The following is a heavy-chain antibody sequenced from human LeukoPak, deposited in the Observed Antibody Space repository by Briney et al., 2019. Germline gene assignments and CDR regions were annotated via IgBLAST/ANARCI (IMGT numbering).Heavy chain of an antibody. Sequence: GGSLRLSCAASGFTFSSYWMYWVRQAPGKGLVWVSRIDSDGISATYADSVKARFTISRDNAKNMLFLQMNSLRVEDTGVYYCTRFKESPLWRQGTLVTVSS. CDR3: TRFKESPL. CDR1: GFTFSSYW. CDR2: IDSDGISA. J-gene: IGHJ4*02. V-gene: IGHV3-74*01.